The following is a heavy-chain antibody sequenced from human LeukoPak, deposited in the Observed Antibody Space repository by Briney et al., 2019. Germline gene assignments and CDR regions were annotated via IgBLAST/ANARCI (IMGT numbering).Heavy chain of an antibody. V-gene: IGHV3-7*01. CDR3: ARHTAEGDFDY. CDR1: GFTFSNYW. CDR2: IKPDGSEK. D-gene: IGHD6-25*01. Sequence: PGGSLRLSCAASGFTFSNYWMSWVRQAPGKGLEWVANIKPDGSEKYYVDSVKGRFTISRDNAKNSLYLQMNSLRAEDTAVYYCARHTAEGDFDYWGQGTLVTVSS. J-gene: IGHJ4*02.